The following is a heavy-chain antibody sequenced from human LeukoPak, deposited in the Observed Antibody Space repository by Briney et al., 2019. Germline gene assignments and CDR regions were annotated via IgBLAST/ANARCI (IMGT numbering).Heavy chain of an antibody. V-gene: IGHV1-18*04. CDR3: ARYDLVVPAAHYYSYGMDV. CDR1: GYTFTNYY. Sequence: ASVKVSCKASGYTFTNYYIHWERQAPRQGLEWMGWISAYNGNTNYAQKLQGRVTMTTDTSTSTAYMELRRLRSDDTAVYYCARYDLVVPAAHYYSYGMDVWGPGTTVTVSS. J-gene: IGHJ6*02. CDR2: ISAYNGNT. D-gene: IGHD2-2*01.